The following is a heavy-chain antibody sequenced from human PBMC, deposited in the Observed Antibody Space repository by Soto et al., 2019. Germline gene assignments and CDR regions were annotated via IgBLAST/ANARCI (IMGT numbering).Heavy chain of an antibody. D-gene: IGHD3-22*01. V-gene: IGHV3-33*01. Sequence: GGSLRLSCAASGFTFSSYGMHWVRQAPGKGLEWVAVIWYDGSNKYFADSVKGRFTISRDNSKNTLYLQMNSLRAEDTAVYHCARDDSSGSNRLCAFDIWGQGTMVTVSS. J-gene: IGHJ3*02. CDR3: ARDDSSGSNRLCAFDI. CDR1: GFTFSSYG. CDR2: IWYDGSNK.